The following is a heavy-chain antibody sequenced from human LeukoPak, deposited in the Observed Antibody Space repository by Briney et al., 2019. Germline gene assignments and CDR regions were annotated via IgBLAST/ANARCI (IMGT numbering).Heavy chain of an antibody. J-gene: IGHJ4*02. Sequence: GGSLRLSCAASGFTFSAYGMSWVRQAPGKGLEWVSGISGSGGGTYYADSVKGRFTISRDNSKNTLYLQMNSLRAEDTAVYYCARCSGGSCYLVYWGQGTLVTVSS. D-gene: IGHD2-15*01. CDR1: GFTFSAYG. CDR2: ISGSGGGT. CDR3: ARCSGGSCYLVY. V-gene: IGHV3-23*01.